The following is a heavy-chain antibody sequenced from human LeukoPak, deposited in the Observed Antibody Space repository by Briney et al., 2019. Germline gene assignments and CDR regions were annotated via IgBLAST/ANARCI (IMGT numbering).Heavy chain of an antibody. CDR3: ARGPGCISTTCPYYFDY. J-gene: IGHJ4*02. CDR1: GYTFTSYD. V-gene: IGHV1-8*03. CDR2: MNPNSGNI. Sequence: ASVKVSCKASGYTFTSYDINWVRQATGQGLEWMGWMNPNSGNIGYAQKFQGRVTITRNTSISTAYMELSSLRSEDTAVYYCARGPGCISTTCPYYFDYWGQGTLVTASS. D-gene: IGHD2-2*01.